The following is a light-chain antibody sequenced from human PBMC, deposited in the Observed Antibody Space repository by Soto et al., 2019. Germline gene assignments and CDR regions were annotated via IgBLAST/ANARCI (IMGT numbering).Light chain of an antibody. J-gene: IGKJ1*01. Sequence: DIQMTQSPSSLSASVEDRVIITCRASQSINNYLAWYQQKPGKVPVLLIYSASTLKAGIPSRFSGSGAGTDFTLTISRLEPEDFAVYYCQQYGSSHWTFGQGTKVDIK. V-gene: IGKV1-27*01. CDR2: SAS. CDR3: QQYGSSHWT. CDR1: QSINNY.